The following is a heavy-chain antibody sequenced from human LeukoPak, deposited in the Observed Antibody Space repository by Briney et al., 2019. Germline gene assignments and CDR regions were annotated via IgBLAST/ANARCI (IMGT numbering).Heavy chain of an antibody. D-gene: IGHD4-17*01. CDR1: GFTFSDYY. Sequence: GGSLRLSCAASGFTFSDYYMTWIRQAPGKGLEWVSHISSSSRYTNSADSVKGRFTISRDNAKNSLYLQMNSLRAEDTAVYYCARGGDYGDLRYFDYWGQGTLVTVSS. V-gene: IGHV3-11*05. CDR3: ARGGDYGDLRYFDY. J-gene: IGHJ4*02. CDR2: ISSSSRYT.